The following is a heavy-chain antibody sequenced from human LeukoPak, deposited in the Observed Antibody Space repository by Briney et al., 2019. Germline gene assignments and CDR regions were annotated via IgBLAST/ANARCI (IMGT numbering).Heavy chain of an antibody. CDR1: GFSFSTHS. J-gene: IGHJ3*02. CDR2: INLDGTDI. CDR3: AGDGVGVLPGDAFDI. V-gene: IGHV3-21*05. Sequence: PGGSLTLSCAASGFSFSTHSMNWARQAQGKGLEWFSFINLDGTDIHYGESVKGRFTISRDNAKNSLYLQMHTLRAEDTAVYYCAGDGVGVLPGDAFDIWSQGTMVTVSS. D-gene: IGHD1-26*01.